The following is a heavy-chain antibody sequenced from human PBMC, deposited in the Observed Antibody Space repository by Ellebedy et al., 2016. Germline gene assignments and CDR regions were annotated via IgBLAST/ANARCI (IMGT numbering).Heavy chain of an antibody. CDR1: GYTFTSYP. D-gene: IGHD2-2*01. V-gene: IGHV1-3*01. J-gene: IGHJ4*02. CDR3: ARDIKYEVDY. Sequence: ASVKVSXXASGYTFTSYPLHWVRQAPGQRLEWMGWIIAGNGHTNYAQSVRGRVTITADTSTSTGYMEMRSLNSDDTAVYYCARDIKYEVDYWGQGTLVTVSS. CDR2: IIAGNGHT.